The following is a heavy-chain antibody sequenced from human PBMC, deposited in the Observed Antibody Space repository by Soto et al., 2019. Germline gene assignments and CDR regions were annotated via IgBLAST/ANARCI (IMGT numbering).Heavy chain of an antibody. CDR2: INPSGGST. Sequence: ASVKVSCKASGYTFTSYYMHWVRQAPGQGLEWMGIINPSGGSTRYAQKFQGRVTMTRDTSTSTVYMELSSLRSEDTAVYYCARCVFYDSSGYYFDYWGQGTLVTVSS. J-gene: IGHJ4*02. D-gene: IGHD3-22*01. V-gene: IGHV1-46*01. CDR3: ARCVFYDSSGYYFDY. CDR1: GYTFTSYY.